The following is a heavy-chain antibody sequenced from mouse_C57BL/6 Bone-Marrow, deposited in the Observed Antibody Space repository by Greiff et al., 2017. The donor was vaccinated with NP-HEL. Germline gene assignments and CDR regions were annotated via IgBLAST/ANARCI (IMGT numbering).Heavy chain of an antibody. Sequence: QVQLQQPGTELVKPGASVKLSCKASGYTFTSYWMHWLKQRPGQGLEWIGNINPNNGGTNDNEKFKTKATLTVDTSSSAAYMQLSSLTSEDSAVYYCARDSGYAFDYWGQGTTLTVSA. CDR1: GYTFTSYW. D-gene: IGHD3-2*02. V-gene: IGHV1-53*01. CDR3: ARDSGYAFDY. CDR2: INPNNGGT. J-gene: IGHJ2*01.